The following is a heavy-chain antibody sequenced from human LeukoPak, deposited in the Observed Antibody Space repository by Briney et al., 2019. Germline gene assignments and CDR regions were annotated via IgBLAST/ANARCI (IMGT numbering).Heavy chain of an antibody. J-gene: IGHJ5*02. CDR2: IYYTGST. V-gene: IGHV4-59*08. CDR3: ARSSYLDP. Sequence: SETLSLTCTVSGGSISGYYWSWIRQPPGKGLEWIGYIYYTGSTNYNPSLKSRVTISADTSKNHFSLKLSSVTAADTAVYYCARSSYLDPWGQGTLVTVPS. CDR1: GGSISGYY. D-gene: IGHD3-10*01.